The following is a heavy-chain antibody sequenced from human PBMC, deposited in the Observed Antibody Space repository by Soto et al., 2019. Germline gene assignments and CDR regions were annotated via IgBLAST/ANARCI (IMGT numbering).Heavy chain of an antibody. J-gene: IGHJ6*03. CDR2: IDSSGTT. D-gene: IGHD3-16*01. CDR3: ALGMFMDV. CDR1: GVSITTSGHY. V-gene: IGHV4-31*03. Sequence: QVQLQESGPGLVKPSQTLSLSCRVSGVSITTSGHYWNWVRQRPGRGLEWIGYIDSSGTTYYNPSLKTRLAMSVEPSTNQISLKLSSVTAADTALYFCALGMFMDVWGRGTTVIVSS.